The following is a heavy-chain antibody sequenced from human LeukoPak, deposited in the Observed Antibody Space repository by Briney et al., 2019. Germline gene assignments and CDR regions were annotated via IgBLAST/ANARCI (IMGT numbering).Heavy chain of an antibody. Sequence: ASVNVSCKASGYTFTVYYMHWVRPAPGQGLEWMGWINPNSGGTNYAQKFQGRVTMTRDTSISTAYMELSRLRSDDTAVYYCAREDNRNYYYYYGMDVWGQGTTVTVSS. CDR1: GYTFTVYY. CDR2: INPNSGGT. CDR3: AREDNRNYYYYYGMDV. J-gene: IGHJ6*02. V-gene: IGHV1-2*02. D-gene: IGHD1-14*01.